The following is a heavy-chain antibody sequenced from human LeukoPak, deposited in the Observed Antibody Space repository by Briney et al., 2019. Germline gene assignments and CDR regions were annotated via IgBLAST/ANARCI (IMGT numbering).Heavy chain of an antibody. CDR1: GFTFASYD. CDR2: IWYDGSNT. J-gene: IGHJ5*02. CDR3: AGDRKSGNFLGEFDH. V-gene: IGHV3-33*01. D-gene: IGHD1-26*01. Sequence: GGFLRLSCAASGFTFASYDMHWVRQAPGKGLEWVALIWYDGSNTYYADSVRGRFTISRDNSKNTLYLQMTSLRAEDTAIYYCAGDRKSGNFLGEFDHWGQGTLVTVSS.